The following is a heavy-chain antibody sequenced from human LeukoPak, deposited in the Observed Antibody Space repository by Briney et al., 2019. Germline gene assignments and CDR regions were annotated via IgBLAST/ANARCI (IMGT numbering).Heavy chain of an antibody. CDR1: GFTFSGFW. J-gene: IGHJ4*02. V-gene: IGHV3-7*03. Sequence: GGSLRLSCAVSGFTFSGFWMSWSRQAPGKGLEWVASINSDGSEGYYADVVKGRFTISRDNAKNSLYLRINSLRAEDTAVYYCARGVPYDSWSGPHYSDYWGQGTLVTVSS. D-gene: IGHD3-3*01. CDR2: INSDGSEG. CDR3: ARGVPYDSWSGPHYSDY.